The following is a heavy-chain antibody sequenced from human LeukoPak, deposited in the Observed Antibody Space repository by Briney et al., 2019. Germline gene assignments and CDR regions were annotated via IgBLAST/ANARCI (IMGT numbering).Heavy chain of an antibody. D-gene: IGHD2-21*02. CDR2: ISSSSSYI. Sequence: GGSLRLSCAASGFTFSSYIMNRVRQAPGKGLEWVSSISSSSSYIYYADSVKGRFTISRDNAKNSLYLQMNSLRAEDTAVYYCARDTDPYCGGDCDRDYWGQGTLVTVSS. J-gene: IGHJ4*02. V-gene: IGHV3-21*01. CDR3: ARDTDPYCGGDCDRDY. CDR1: GFTFSSYI.